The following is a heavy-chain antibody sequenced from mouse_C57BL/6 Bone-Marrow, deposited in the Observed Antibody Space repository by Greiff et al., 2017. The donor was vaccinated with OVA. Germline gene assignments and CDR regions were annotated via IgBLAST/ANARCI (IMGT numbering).Heavy chain of an antibody. D-gene: IGHD4-1*01. CDR2: IYPGSGST. Sequence: VQLQQPGAELVKPGASVKMSCKASGYTFTSYWITWVKQRPGQGLEWIGDIYPGSGSTNYNEKFKSKATLTVDTSASTADMQLSSLTSEDSAVYYCAREGVGRDYAMDYWGQGTSVTVSS. CDR3: AREGVGRDYAMDY. J-gene: IGHJ4*01. CDR1: GYTFTSYW. V-gene: IGHV1-55*01.